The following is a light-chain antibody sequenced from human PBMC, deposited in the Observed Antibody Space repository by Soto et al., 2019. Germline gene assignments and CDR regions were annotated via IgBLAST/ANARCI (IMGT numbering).Light chain of an antibody. CDR1: QSISSY. CDR2: AAS. J-gene: IGKJ5*01. Sequence: DIQMTQSPSSLSASVGDRVTITCRASQSISSYLGWYQQKPGKAPKLLIYAASSLQSGVPSRFSGSGSGTDFTLTISSLQPEDFATYYCQQSYSTPSITFGQGTRLEIK. CDR3: QQSYSTPSIT. V-gene: IGKV1-39*01.